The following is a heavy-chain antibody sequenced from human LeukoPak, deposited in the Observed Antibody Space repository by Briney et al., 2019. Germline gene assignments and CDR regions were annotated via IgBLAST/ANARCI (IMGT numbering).Heavy chain of an antibody. J-gene: IGHJ4*02. V-gene: IGHV4-39*01. CDR3: ARLFQMGVKYYFDY. Sequence: SETLSLTCTVSGGSISNYYWGWIRQPPGKGLEWIGSIYYSGSTYYNPSLKSRVTISVDTSKNQFSLKLSSVTAADTAVYYCARLFQMGVKYYFDYWGQGTLVTVSS. CDR2: IYYSGST. D-gene: IGHD2-21*01. CDR1: GGSISNYY.